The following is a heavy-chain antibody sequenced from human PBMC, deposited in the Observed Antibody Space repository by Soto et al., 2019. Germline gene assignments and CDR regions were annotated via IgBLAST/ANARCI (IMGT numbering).Heavy chain of an antibody. Sequence: SETLSLTCTVSGGSISSGGYYWSWIRQHPGKGLEWIGYIYYSGSTYYNPSLKSRVTISVDTSKNQFSLKLSSVTAADTAVYYCARVLTSSIAARPIPTTRRRFDYWGQGTLVTVSS. J-gene: IGHJ4*02. CDR3: ARVLTSSIAARPIPTTRRRFDY. CDR2: IYYSGST. V-gene: IGHV4-31*03. D-gene: IGHD6-6*01. CDR1: GGSISSGGYY.